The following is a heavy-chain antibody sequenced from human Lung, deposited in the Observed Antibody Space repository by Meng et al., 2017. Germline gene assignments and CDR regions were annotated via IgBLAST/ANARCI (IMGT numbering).Heavy chain of an antibody. CDR1: GFTFSTHW. V-gene: IGHV3-74*01. J-gene: IGHJ4*02. D-gene: IGHD4-17*01. Sequence: EVELVRAGVGVVRPGGSLSLCCAASGFTFSTHWMHWVRQAPGKGLEWVSRITGDGSSTIYADSVQGRFTMSRDNAKNTLSLQMNSLRAEDTAVYYCARGGVTTDDWGQGTLVTVSS. CDR3: ARGGVTTDD. CDR2: ITGDGSST.